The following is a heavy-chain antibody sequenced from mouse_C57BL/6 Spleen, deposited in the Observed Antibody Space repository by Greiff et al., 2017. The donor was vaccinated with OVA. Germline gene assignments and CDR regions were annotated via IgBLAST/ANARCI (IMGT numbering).Heavy chain of an antibody. CDR1: GYTFTSYW. J-gene: IGHJ4*01. V-gene: IGHV1-55*01. D-gene: IGHD2-5*01. Sequence: QVQLKQSGAELVKPGASVKMSCKASGYTFTSYWITWVKQRPGQGLEWIGDIYPGSGSTNYNEKFKSKATLTVDTSSSTAYMQLSSLTSEDSAVYYCAREGYSNYEGDYAMDYWGQGTSVTVSS. CDR3: AREGYSNYEGDYAMDY. CDR2: IYPGSGST.